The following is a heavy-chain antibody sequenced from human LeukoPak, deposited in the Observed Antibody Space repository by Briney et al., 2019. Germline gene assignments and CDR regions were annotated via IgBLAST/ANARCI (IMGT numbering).Heavy chain of an antibody. J-gene: IGHJ4*02. CDR1: GRSISGYY. CDR2: IYYSGTT. V-gene: IGHV4-59*08. D-gene: IGHD3-10*01. CDR3: ARRVVRGGLDY. Sequence: SETLSLTCTVSGRSISGYYGSWIRQPPGKGLEWIGYIYYSGTTTYTPSLTSRVTISVDTSKNQFSLKLTSVTAADTAVYYCARRVVRGGLDYWGQGTLVTVSS.